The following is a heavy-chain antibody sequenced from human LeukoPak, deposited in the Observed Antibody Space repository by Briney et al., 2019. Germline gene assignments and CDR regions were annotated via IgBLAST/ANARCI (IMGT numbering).Heavy chain of an antibody. CDR2: IYTSGST. Sequence: SETLSLTCTVSGGSISSGSYYWSWIRQPAGKGLEWIGRIYTSGSTNYNPSLESRVTISVDTSKNQFSLKLSSVTAADTAVYYCARIRERAYGSGSYYNYYFDYWGQGTLVTVSS. CDR1: GGSISSGSYY. CDR3: ARIRERAYGSGSYYNYYFDY. D-gene: IGHD3-10*01. V-gene: IGHV4-61*02. J-gene: IGHJ4*02.